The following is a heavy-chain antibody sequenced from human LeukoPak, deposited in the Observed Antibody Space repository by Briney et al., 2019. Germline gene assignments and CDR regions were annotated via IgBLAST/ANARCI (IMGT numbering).Heavy chain of an antibody. Sequence: GGSLRLSCAASGFTFSGAAMHWVRQASGKGLGWVCRMRIKANNYATAYAASVTGRFTISRDDSKNTAYLQMNSLKTEDTAVYYCTREERTTSGGVIKSFDSWGQGTLVTVSS. D-gene: IGHD3-3*01. CDR2: MRIKANNYAT. J-gene: IGHJ4*02. CDR1: GFTFSGAA. V-gene: IGHV3-73*01. CDR3: TREERTTSGGVIKSFDS.